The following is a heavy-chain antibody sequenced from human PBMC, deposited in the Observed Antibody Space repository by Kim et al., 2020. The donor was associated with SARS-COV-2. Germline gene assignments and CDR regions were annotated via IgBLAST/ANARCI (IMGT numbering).Heavy chain of an antibody. CDR2: INPNSGGT. CDR1: GYTFTGYY. Sequence: ASVKVSCKASGYTFTGYYMHWVRQAPGQGLEWMGRINPNSGGTNYAQKFQGRVTMTRDTSISTAYMELSRLRSDDTAVYYCARDRHWSGSSTSCYSWFDPWGQGTLVTVSS. J-gene: IGHJ5*02. CDR3: ARDRHWSGSSTSCYSWFDP. V-gene: IGHV1-2*06. D-gene: IGHD2-2*01.